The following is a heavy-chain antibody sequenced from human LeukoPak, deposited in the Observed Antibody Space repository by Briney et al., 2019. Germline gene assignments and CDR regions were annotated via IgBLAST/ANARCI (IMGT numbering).Heavy chain of an antibody. CDR1: GFTFSNAW. J-gene: IGHJ4*02. CDR3: TTAMRSIRGAKIKVDY. CDR2: IKSKTDGGTT. D-gene: IGHD6-6*01. V-gene: IGHV3-15*01. Sequence: GGSLRLSCAASGFTFSNAWMSWVRQAPGKGLEWVGRIKSKTDGGTTDYAAPVKGRFTISRDDSKNTLYLQMNSLKTEDTAVYYCTTAMRSIRGAKIKVDYWGQGTLVTVSS.